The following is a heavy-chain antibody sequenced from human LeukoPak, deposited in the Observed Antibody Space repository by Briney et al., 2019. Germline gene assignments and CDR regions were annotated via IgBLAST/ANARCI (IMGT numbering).Heavy chain of an antibody. CDR2: IYSSGST. D-gene: IGHD5-18*01. J-gene: IGHJ6*03. CDR1: GGSLTSTSHY. Sequence: SETLSLTCTVSGGSLTSTSHYWDWVRQPPGKGLEWIGSIYSSGSTYYNPSLKSRVTVSFGTSKNQFSLRLTSVTAADTAVYYCTKRRGYSFGFDYYYMDVWGKGTTVTISS. CDR3: TKRRGYSFGFDYYYMDV. V-gene: IGHV4-39*01.